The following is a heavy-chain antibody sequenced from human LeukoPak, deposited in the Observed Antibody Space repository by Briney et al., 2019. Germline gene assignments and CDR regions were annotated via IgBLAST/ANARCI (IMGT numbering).Heavy chain of an antibody. CDR2: IYSDGST. V-gene: IGHV3-66*01. CDR3: ALLWFGELVGH. CDR1: GFTVSSNY. D-gene: IGHD3-10*01. J-gene: IGHJ4*02. Sequence: PGGSLRLSCAASGFTVSSNYMSWVRQAPGKGLEWVSVIYSDGSTYYADSVKGRFTVSRDNSKNTLYLQLNSLRAKDTAVYYCALLWFGELVGHWGQGTLVTVSS.